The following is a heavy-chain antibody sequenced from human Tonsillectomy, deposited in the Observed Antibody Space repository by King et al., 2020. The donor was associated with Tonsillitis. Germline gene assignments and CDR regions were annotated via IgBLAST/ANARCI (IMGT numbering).Heavy chain of an antibody. CDR2: ISYDGSNE. CDR3: ARRPTPTWYFDL. V-gene: IGHV3-33*05. CDR1: GFTFSTYG. Sequence: VQLVESGGGVVQPGRSLRLSCAASGFTFSTYGMHWVRQAPGKGLEWVTVISYDGSNEYYADSVKGRFTISRDNSKDTLYLQMNSLRAEDTAVYYCARRPTPTWYFDLWGRGTLVTVSS. J-gene: IGHJ2*01.